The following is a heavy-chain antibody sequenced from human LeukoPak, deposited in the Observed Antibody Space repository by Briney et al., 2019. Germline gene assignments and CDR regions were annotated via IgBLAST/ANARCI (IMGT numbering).Heavy chain of an antibody. J-gene: IGHJ4*02. CDR3: ATHYYDSRGYDVGYYFDY. V-gene: IGHV3-11*06. CDR1: GFSFTDYY. D-gene: IGHD3-22*01. CDR2: INSYSNYT. Sequence: GGSLRLSCAASGFSFTDYYMSWIRQAPGKGLEWVSFINSYSNYTNYAYSVKGRFSISRDNAKSSLYLQMNSLRAEDTAVYYCATHYYDSRGYDVGYYFDYWGQGTLDTVSS.